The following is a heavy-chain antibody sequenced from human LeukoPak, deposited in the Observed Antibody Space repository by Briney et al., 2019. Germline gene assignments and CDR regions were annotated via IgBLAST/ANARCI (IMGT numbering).Heavy chain of an antibody. CDR1: GFTFSSYW. CDR2: IKKDGSEK. J-gene: IGHJ4*02. Sequence: GGSLRLSCAASGFTFSSYWMSWVRQAPGKGLEWVANIKKDGSEKYYVDSVKGRFTISRDNAKTSLHLQMNSLRAEDTAVYYCASAPFGVVTRFDYWGQGTLVTVSS. D-gene: IGHD3-3*01. CDR3: ASAPFGVVTRFDY. V-gene: IGHV3-7*01.